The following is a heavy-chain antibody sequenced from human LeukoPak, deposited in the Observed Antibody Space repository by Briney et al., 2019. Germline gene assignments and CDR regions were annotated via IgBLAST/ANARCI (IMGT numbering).Heavy chain of an antibody. Sequence: ASVKVSCKASDYIFSGHFIHWVRQATGQGLEWMGWMNPNSGNTGYAQKFQGRVTMTRNTSISIAYMELSSLRSDDTAVYYCARATGKDILTGRKLDNWGQGTLVTVSS. D-gene: IGHD3-9*01. CDR2: MNPNSGNT. J-gene: IGHJ4*02. CDR3: ARATGKDILTGRKLDN. CDR1: DYIFSGHF. V-gene: IGHV1-8*02.